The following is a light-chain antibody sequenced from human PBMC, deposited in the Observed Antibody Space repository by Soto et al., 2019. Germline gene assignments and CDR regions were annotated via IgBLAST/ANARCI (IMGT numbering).Light chain of an antibody. Sequence: QCMLTLPPSAYGSPGQSFAIACTGTISDVGGYNYVSWYQQHPGKAPKLMIYEVNKRPSGVPDRFSGSKSGNTASLTVSGPQAEDEADYYCSSYAGSSHVFGTGTKVTVL. CDR3: SSYAGSSHV. V-gene: IGLV2-8*01. J-gene: IGLJ1*01. CDR2: EVN. CDR1: ISDVGGYNY.